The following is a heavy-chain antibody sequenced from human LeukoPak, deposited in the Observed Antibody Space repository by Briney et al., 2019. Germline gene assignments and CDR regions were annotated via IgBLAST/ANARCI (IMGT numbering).Heavy chain of an antibody. CDR2: IYYSGST. Sequence: SETLSLTCTVSGGSISSVGYYWSWIRQHPGKGLEWIGYIYYSGSTYYNPSLKSRVTISVDTSGNQFSLRLSSVTAADTAVYYCARGDYGDYDFDYWGQGILVTVSS. D-gene: IGHD4-17*01. J-gene: IGHJ4*02. V-gene: IGHV4-31*03. CDR1: GGSISSVGYY. CDR3: ARGDYGDYDFDY.